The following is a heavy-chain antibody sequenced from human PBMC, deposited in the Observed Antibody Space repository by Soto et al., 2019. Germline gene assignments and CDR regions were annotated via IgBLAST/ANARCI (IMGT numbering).Heavy chain of an antibody. Sequence: QVQLVESGGGVVQPGRSLRLSCAASGFTFSYYAMHWVRQAPGKGLEWVAVISYDGSNNYYADSVKGRFTISRDNSTTTLYLQMNSLRAEDTAVYFCVRDRGHNSGYYELFDYWGQGTLVAVSS. D-gene: IGHD3-22*01. CDR3: VRDRGHNSGYYELFDY. V-gene: IGHV3-30-3*01. CDR1: GFTFSYYA. CDR2: ISYDGSNN. J-gene: IGHJ4*02.